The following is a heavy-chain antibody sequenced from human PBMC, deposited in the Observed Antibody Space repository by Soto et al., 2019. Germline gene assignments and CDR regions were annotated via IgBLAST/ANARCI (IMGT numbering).Heavy chain of an antibody. J-gene: IGHJ5*02. CDR2: ISGSGGST. CDR3: AKPLSIAVASSGFDP. CDR1: GFTFSSYA. D-gene: IGHD6-19*01. V-gene: IGHV3-23*01. Sequence: GGSLRLSCAASGFTFSSYAMSWVRQAPGKGLEWVSAISGSGGSTYYADSVKGRFTISRDNSKNTLYLQMNSLRAEDTAVYYCAKPLSIAVASSGFDPLVQGTLVTVAS.